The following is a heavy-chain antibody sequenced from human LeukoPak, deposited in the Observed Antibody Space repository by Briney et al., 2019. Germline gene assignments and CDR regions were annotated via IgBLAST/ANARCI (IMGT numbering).Heavy chain of an antibody. CDR2: INAGNGNT. D-gene: IGHD6-25*01. CDR1: GYTFTSYA. J-gene: IGHJ4*02. Sequence: ASVKVSCKASGYTFTSYAMHWVRQAPGQRLEWMGWINAGNGNTKYTQKFQGRVTITRDTSASTAYMELSSLRSEDTAVYYCARNGSGGGGFDYWGQGTLVTVSS. CDR3: ARNGSGGGGFDY. V-gene: IGHV1-3*01.